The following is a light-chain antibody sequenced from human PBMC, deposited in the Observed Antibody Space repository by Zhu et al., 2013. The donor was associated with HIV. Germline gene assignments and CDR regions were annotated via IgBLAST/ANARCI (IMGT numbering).Light chain of an antibody. J-gene: IGLJ2*01. Sequence: QSALTQPPSASGTPGQRVTISCSGSGSNIGSNFVSWYQQLPGTTPKLLIYMNNQRPSGVPDRFSGSRSGTSASLFISGLRSEDEANYYCASWDDSLSGVLFGGGTKLTVL. CDR1: GSNIGSNF. CDR3: ASWDDSLSGVL. V-gene: IGLV1-47*01. CDR2: MNN.